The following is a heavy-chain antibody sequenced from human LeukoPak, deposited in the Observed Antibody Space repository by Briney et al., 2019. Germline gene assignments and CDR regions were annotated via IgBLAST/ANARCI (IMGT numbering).Heavy chain of an antibody. CDR3: ARRDGDNDRGFEY. D-gene: IGHD4-23*01. V-gene: IGHV3-33*08. CDR2: IWYDGSKK. CDR1: GFTVSSTY. Sequence: GGSLRLSCAASGFTVSSTYMSWVRQAPGKGLEWVAAIWYDGSKKFYADSMKGRLTISRDNSKNTLYLQMNNLRFDDTAVYYCARRDGDNDRGFEYWGQGTLVIVSS. J-gene: IGHJ4*02.